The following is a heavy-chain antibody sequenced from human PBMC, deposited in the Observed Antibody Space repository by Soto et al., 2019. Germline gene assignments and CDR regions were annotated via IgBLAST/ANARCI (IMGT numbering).Heavy chain of an antibody. CDR2: IIPIFGTA. Sequence: QVQLVQSGAEVKKPGSSVKVSCKASGGTFSSYAISWVRQAPGQGLEWMGGIIPIFGTANYAQKFQGRVTSTVDESTSTAYMELSSLRSEDTAVYYCARDRPAYYYDSSGYFPDAFDIWGQGTMVTVSS. D-gene: IGHD3-22*01. J-gene: IGHJ3*02. V-gene: IGHV1-69*01. CDR1: GGTFSSYA. CDR3: ARDRPAYYYDSSGYFPDAFDI.